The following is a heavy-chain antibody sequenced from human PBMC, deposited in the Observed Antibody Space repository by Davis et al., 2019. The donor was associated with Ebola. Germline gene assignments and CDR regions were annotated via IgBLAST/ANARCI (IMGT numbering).Heavy chain of an antibody. CDR3: ARITGTTSHYYYGMDV. CDR2: IYYSGST. D-gene: IGHD1-7*01. J-gene: IGHJ6*02. V-gene: IGHV4-59*01. CDR1: GGSFSSYY. Sequence: MPSETLSLTCAVYGGSFSSYYWSWIRQPPGKGLEWIGYIYYSGSTNYNPSLKSRVTISVDTSKNQFSLKLSSVTAADTAVYYCARITGTTSHYYYGMDVWGQGTTVTVSS.